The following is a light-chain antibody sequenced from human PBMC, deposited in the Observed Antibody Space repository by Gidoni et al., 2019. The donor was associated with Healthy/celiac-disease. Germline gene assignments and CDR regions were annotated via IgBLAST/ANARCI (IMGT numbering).Light chain of an antibody. Sequence: QSVLTQPPSVSGAPGQGVTISCTGTSSTIGAGYDVHWYQQLPGTAPKLLIYNNNTRPSGVPDRFSGSQSGTSASLAITGLQAEDETDYYCQSYDNSLSGVVFGGGTKLTVL. CDR3: QSYDNSLSGVV. J-gene: IGLJ2*01. CDR2: NNN. CDR1: SSTIGAGYD. V-gene: IGLV1-40*01.